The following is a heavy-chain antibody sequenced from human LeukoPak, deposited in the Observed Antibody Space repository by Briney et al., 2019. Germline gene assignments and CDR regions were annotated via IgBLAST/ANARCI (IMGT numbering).Heavy chain of an antibody. V-gene: IGHV3-11*04. D-gene: IGHD3-10*01. CDR3: ARDWAGGPHDY. J-gene: IGHJ4*02. CDR1: GFTFSDYY. Sequence: PGGSLRLSCAASGFTFSDYYMSWIRQAPGKGLEWVSYISSSGNTIYYADSVKGRFTISRDNAKNSLYLQMNSLRVEDTALYYCARDWAGGPHDYWGQGTLVTVSS. CDR2: ISSSGNTI.